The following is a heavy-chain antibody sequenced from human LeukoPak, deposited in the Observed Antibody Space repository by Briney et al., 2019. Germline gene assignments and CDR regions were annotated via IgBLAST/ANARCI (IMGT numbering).Heavy chain of an antibody. CDR2: IYNSGST. CDR1: GGSISSYY. J-gene: IGHJ6*02. V-gene: IGHV4-59*01. Sequence: SETLSLTCTVSGGSISSYYWNWIRQPPGKGLEWIGYIYNSGSTNYNPSLKSRVTISVDTSKNQFSLKLTSVTAADTALFFCARGYDIDVWGQGTTVTVSS. CDR3: ARGYDIDV.